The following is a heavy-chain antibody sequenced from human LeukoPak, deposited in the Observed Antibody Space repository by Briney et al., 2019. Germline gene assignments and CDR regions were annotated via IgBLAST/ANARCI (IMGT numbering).Heavy chain of an antibody. CDR3: ARVPNYSNYVSVGWFDP. CDR2: IYYSGST. J-gene: IGHJ5*02. V-gene: IGHV4-59*01. Sequence: PSEPLSLTCTVSGGSISSYYWSWIRQPPGKGLEWIGYIYYSGSTNYNPSLKSRVTISVDTSKNQFSLKLSSVTAADTAVYYCARVPNYSNYVSVGWFDPWGQGTLVTVSS. D-gene: IGHD4-11*01. CDR1: GGSISSYY.